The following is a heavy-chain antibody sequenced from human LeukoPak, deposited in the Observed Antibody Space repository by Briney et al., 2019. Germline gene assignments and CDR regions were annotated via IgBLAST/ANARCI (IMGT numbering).Heavy chain of an antibody. CDR2: TNSGGTST. Sequence: GGSLRLSCATSGFPFSDFSMSWVRQAPGKGLEWISTTNSGGTSTYYAESVKGRFTIYRANYKKTLYLQMSSVRVEATAVYYCAKQWYARSLGEGGPGTLVSVSS. D-gene: IGHD2-8*01. J-gene: IGHJ4*02. CDR3: AKQWYARSLGE. V-gene: IGHV3-23*01. CDR1: GFPFSDFS.